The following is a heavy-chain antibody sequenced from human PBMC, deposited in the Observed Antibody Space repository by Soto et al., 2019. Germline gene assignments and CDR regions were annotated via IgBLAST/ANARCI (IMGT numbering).Heavy chain of an antibody. Sequence: QVQLVQSGAEVKKPGSSVKVSCKASGGTFSSYTISWVRQAPGQGLEWMGRIIPILGIANYAQKLQGRVTITADKSTSRAYMELSSLRSEDTAVYYCARTRRYCSGGSCDIGLVPWGQGTLVTVSS. J-gene: IGHJ5*02. V-gene: IGHV1-69*02. CDR3: ARTRRYCSGGSCDIGLVP. CDR2: IIPILGIA. CDR1: GGTFSSYT. D-gene: IGHD2-15*01.